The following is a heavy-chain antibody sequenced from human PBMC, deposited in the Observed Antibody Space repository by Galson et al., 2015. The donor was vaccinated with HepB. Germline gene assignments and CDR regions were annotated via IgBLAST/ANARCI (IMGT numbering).Heavy chain of an antibody. CDR2: IWYDGSNK. CDR3: ARDGDLGIVGAEDYGMDV. Sequence: SLRLSCAASGFTFSSYGMHWVRQAPGKGLEWVAVIWYDGSNKYYADSVKGRFTISRDNSKNTLYLQMNSLRAEDTAVYYCARDGDLGIVGAEDYGMDVWGQGTTVTVSS. D-gene: IGHD1-26*01. J-gene: IGHJ6*02. CDR1: GFTFSSYG. V-gene: IGHV3-33*01.